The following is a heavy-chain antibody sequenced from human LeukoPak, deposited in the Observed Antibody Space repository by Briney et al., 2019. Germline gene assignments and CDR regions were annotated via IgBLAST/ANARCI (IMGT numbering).Heavy chain of an antibody. CDR1: GGSISSGSYY. CDR2: IYTSGNT. CDR3: AKDSSSWIDAFDI. Sequence: PSETLSLTCTVSGGSISSGSYYWTWIRQPAGKGLELIGRIYTSGNTNYNPSLKSRVTISVDTSKNQFSLKLSSVTAADTAVYYCAKDSSSWIDAFDIWGQGTMVIVSS. J-gene: IGHJ3*02. D-gene: IGHD6-13*01. V-gene: IGHV4-61*02.